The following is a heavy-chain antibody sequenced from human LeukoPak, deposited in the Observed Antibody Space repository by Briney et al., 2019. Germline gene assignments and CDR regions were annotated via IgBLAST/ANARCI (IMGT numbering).Heavy chain of an antibody. CDR3: ARVASNLFGYASFDY. V-gene: IGHV4-38-2*01. J-gene: IGHJ4*02. Sequence: SETLSLTCAVSGYSISSGWYWGWIRQPPGQGLEWIAGIYHSGSTFYDPSLKSRVTISLDTSKNQFPLKLNSVTAADTAVYYCARVASNLFGYASFDYWGQGTLVTVSS. CDR1: GYSISSGWY. CDR2: IYHSGST. D-gene: IGHD2-2*01.